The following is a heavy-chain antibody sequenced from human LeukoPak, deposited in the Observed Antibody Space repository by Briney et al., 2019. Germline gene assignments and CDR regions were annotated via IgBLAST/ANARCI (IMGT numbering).Heavy chain of an antibody. CDR2: INHSGST. J-gene: IGHJ4*02. CDR3: TRGYIVVVVAATDSFYDY. Sequence: SETLSLTCAVDGGSFSGYYWCWIRQPPGKGLEWIGEINHSGSTNYNPSLKSRVTISVDTSKSQFSLKLSSVTAADTAVYYCTRGYIVVVVAATDSFYDYWGQGTLVTVSS. CDR1: GGSFSGYY. V-gene: IGHV4-34*01. D-gene: IGHD2-15*01.